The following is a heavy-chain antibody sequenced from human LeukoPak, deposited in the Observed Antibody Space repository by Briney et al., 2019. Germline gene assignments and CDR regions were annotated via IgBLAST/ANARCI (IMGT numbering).Heavy chain of an antibody. D-gene: IGHD3-10*01. Sequence: ASVKVSCKASGYTFTRYGISWVRQAPGQGLEWMGWISAYNSNTNYIQKFQGRVTMTTDTSTSTAYMELRSLRSDDTAIYYCARDLPLWFGEGDYWGQGTLVTVSS. CDR1: GYTFTRYG. CDR3: ARDLPLWFGEGDY. J-gene: IGHJ4*02. V-gene: IGHV1-18*01. CDR2: ISAYNSNT.